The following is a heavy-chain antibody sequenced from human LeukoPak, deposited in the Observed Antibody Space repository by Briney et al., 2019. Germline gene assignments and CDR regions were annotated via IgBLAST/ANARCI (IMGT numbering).Heavy chain of an antibody. J-gene: IGHJ4*02. V-gene: IGHV4-59*01. CDR2: FYNSGNT. D-gene: IGHD6-13*01. Sequence: SETLSLTCSVSGGSLISNFWSWIRQPPGKGLEWIGYFYNSGNTNYNPSLKSRVTMSVDTSKNQFSLKLSSVTAADTALYYCARGKSSTWYYFDYWGQGTLVTVSS. CDR1: GGSLISNF. CDR3: ARGKSSTWYYFDY.